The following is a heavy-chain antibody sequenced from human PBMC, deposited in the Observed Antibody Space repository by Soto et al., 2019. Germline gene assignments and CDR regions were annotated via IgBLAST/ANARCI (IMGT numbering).Heavy chain of an antibody. V-gene: IGHV1-2*04. Sequence: QVQLVQSGAEVKKPGASVKVSCKASGYTFTGYYMHWVRQAPGQGLEWMGWINPNSGGTNYAQKFQGWVTMTRETSISTVYMELSRLRSDDTAVYYCARGGDSGYRYYYYYMDVWGKGTTVTVSS. D-gene: IGHD5-12*01. CDR1: GYTFTGYY. CDR3: ARGGDSGYRYYYYYMDV. CDR2: INPNSGGT. J-gene: IGHJ6*03.